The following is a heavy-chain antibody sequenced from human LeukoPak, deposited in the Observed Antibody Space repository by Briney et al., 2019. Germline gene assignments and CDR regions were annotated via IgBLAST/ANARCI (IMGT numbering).Heavy chain of an antibody. J-gene: IGHJ5*02. CDR3: ARGWWLSDWLDP. Sequence: SQTLSLTCTVSGGSISSGTYYWRWIRQPAGKGLEWIGRIYTSGSANYNPSLKGRVTISVDTSKNQFSLKLSSVTAAATAVYYCARGWWLSDWLDPWGQRTLVTVSS. CDR1: GGSISSGTYY. CDR2: IYTSGSA. V-gene: IGHV4-61*02. D-gene: IGHD2-8*02.